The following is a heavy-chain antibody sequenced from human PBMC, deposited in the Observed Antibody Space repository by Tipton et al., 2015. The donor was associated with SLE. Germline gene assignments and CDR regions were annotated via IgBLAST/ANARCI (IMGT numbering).Heavy chain of an antibody. D-gene: IGHD3-9*01. CDR1: GFTFSDYY. Sequence: GSLRLSCAASGFTFSDYYMSWIRQAPGKGLEWVSYISSSSSYTNYADSVKGRFTISRDNAKNSLYLQMNSLKASDTAMYYCARQQYFVDIWGQGTMVTVSS. CDR3: ARQQYFVDI. CDR2: ISSSSSYT. V-gene: IGHV3-11*03. J-gene: IGHJ3*02.